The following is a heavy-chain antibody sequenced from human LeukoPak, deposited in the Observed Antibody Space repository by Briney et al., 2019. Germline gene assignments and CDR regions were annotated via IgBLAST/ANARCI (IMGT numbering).Heavy chain of an antibody. D-gene: IGHD4-4*01. Sequence: SETLSLTCTVSGGSIRSYYWSWIRQPPGKGLEWIGYIYYSGSTNYNPSLKSRVTISVDTSKNQFSLKLSSVTAADTAVYYCARERKVTTVPWYFDLWGRGTLVTVSS. CDR3: ARERKVTTVPWYFDL. V-gene: IGHV4-59*12. CDR1: GGSIRSYY. J-gene: IGHJ2*01. CDR2: IYYSGST.